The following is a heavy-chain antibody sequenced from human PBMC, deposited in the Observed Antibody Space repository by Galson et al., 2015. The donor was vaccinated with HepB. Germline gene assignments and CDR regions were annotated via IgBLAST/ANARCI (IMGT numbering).Heavy chain of an antibody. CDR2: INQDGSER. CDR1: GLNFDTYW. J-gene: IGHJ4*02. V-gene: IGHV3-7*03. D-gene: IGHD3-22*01. Sequence: LRLSCAASGLNFDTYWMSWVRQAPGKGLAWVANINQDGSERYYVDSVKGRFTISRDNANNSLYLQIDSLRAEDTAVYYCARALGFYYDSSGYLEYWGQGTRVTVSS. CDR3: ARALGFYYDSSGYLEY.